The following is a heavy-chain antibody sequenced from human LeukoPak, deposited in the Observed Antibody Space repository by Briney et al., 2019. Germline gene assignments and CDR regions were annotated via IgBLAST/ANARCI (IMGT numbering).Heavy chain of an antibody. D-gene: IGHD6-6*01. V-gene: IGHV3-74*01. CDR1: GFTFSSYW. J-gene: IGHJ4*02. CDR2: INSDGSST. Sequence: GGSLRPSCAASGFTFSSYWMHWVRQAPGKGLVWVSRINSDGSSTNYADSVKGRFTISRDNAKNTLYLQMNSLRAEDTAVYYCAREVSSSAGMNYWGQGTLVTVSS. CDR3: AREVSSSAGMNY.